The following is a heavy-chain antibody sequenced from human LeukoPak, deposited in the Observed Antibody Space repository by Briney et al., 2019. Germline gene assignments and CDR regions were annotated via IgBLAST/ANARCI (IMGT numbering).Heavy chain of an antibody. CDR2: LYHGDRT. D-gene: IGHD3-22*01. V-gene: IGHV3-66*02. CDR3: ARDRDDSSVLHYFDY. J-gene: IGHJ4*02. CDR1: GFTVEDHF. Sequence: GGSLRLSCAASGFTVEDHFMSWVRQAPGKGLEWVSVLYHGDRTHYADSVKVRFTISRDSSKNTLYLQMQSLRAEDTAVYYCARDRDDSSVLHYFDYWGQGTLVTVSS.